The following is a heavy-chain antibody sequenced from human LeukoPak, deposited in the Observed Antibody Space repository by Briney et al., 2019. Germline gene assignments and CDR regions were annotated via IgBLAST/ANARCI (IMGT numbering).Heavy chain of an antibody. D-gene: IGHD1-20*01. CDR3: ARSHHNWIPNTNWFDP. CDR1: GFTFTTYS. V-gene: IGHV3-21*01. Sequence: PGGSLRLSCAASGFTFTTYSMNWVRQAPGKGLEWVSSITSSSASMYYADSVKGRFTISRDNAKNSLYLQMNSLRAEDTAVYYCARSHHNWIPNTNWFDPWGQGTLVTVSS. J-gene: IGHJ5*02. CDR2: ITSSSASM.